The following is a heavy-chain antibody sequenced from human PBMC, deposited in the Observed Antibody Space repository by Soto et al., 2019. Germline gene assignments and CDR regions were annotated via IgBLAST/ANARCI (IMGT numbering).Heavy chain of an antibody. Sequence: ASLKVSCMASVYTFTGYYMHWVRQAPGQGLECMGWINPNSGGTNYSQKFQGRVTMTRDTSISTAYMELSRLRSDDTAVYYCAYIARVGSGKGMDVWGQGTTVTVS. D-gene: IGHD1-26*01. V-gene: IGHV1-2*02. CDR2: INPNSGGT. J-gene: IGHJ6*02. CDR1: VYTFTGYY. CDR3: AYIARVGSGKGMDV.